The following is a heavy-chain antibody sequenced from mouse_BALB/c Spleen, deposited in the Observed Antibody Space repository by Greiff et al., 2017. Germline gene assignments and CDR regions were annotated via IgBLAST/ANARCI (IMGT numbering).Heavy chain of an antibody. J-gene: IGHJ2*01. Sequence: QVQLKQPGAELVKPGASVKLSCKASGYTFTSYWMHWVKQRPGQGLEWIGEIDPSDSYTNYNQKFKGKATLTVDKSSSTAYMQLSSLTSEDSAVYYCASGPGYFDYWGQGTTLTVSS. CDR1: GYTFTSYW. CDR3: ASGPGYFDY. CDR2: IDPSDSYT. V-gene: IGHV1-69*02.